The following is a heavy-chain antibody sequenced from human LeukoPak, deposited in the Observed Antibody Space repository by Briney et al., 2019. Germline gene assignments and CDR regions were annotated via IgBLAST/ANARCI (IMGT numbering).Heavy chain of an antibody. CDR2: IYSGGST. J-gene: IGHJ5*02. CDR1: GFTVSSNY. D-gene: IGHD7-27*01. V-gene: IGHV3-66*01. Sequence: GGSLRLSCAASGFTVSSNYMSWVRQAPGKGLEWVSVIYSGGSTYYADSVKGRFTISRDNAKNSLYLQMNSLRAEDMAVYYCASGESTDWIAPWGQGTLVTVSS. CDR3: ASGESTDWIAP.